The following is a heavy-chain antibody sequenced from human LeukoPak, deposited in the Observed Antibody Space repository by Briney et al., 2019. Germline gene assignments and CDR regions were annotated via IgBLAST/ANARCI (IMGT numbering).Heavy chain of an antibody. CDR3: ATDDRDSSGYYSYYYYGMDV. CDR1: GFAFSSYE. J-gene: IGHJ6*02. D-gene: IGHD3-22*01. Sequence: GGSLRLSCVASGFAFSSYEMNWVRQAPGKGLEWVSYISSSGSTIYYADSVKGRFTISRDNAKNSLYLQMNSLRAEDTAVYYCATDDRDSSGYYSYYYYGMDVWGQGTTVTVSS. CDR2: ISSSGSTI. V-gene: IGHV3-48*03.